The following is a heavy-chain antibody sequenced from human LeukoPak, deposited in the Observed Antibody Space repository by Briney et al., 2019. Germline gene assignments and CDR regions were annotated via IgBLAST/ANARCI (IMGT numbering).Heavy chain of an antibody. CDR2: IYYSGST. D-gene: IGHD6-13*01. V-gene: IGHV4-31*03. J-gene: IGHJ5*02. CDR1: GGSISSGGYY. CDR3: ARGLAAAGTFWFDP. Sequence: PSQTLSFTCTVSGGSISSGGYYWSWIRQHPGKGLEWIGYIYYSGSTYYNPSLKSRVTISVDTSKNQFSLKLSSVTAADTAVYYCARGLAAAGTFWFDPWGQGTLVTVSS.